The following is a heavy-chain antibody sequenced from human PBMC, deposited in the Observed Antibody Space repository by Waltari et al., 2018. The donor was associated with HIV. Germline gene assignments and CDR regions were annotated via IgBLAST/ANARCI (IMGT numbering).Heavy chain of an antibody. CDR1: GGSFSGYY. D-gene: IGHD3-22*01. CDR2: IYHSGST. J-gene: IGHJ3*02. V-gene: IGHV4-34*01. CDR3: ARTYDYDSSGYVFFAFDI. Sequence: QVRLQQSGAGLLKPSETLSITCAVYGGSFSGYYWTWLRQPPGKGMEWIGEIYHSGSTNYNPSLKSRLTISVDTSKNQFSLKMTSVTAADTAVYYCARTYDYDSSGYVFFAFDIWGQGTMITVSP.